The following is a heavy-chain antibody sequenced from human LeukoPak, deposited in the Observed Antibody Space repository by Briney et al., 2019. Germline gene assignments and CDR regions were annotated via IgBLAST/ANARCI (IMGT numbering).Heavy chain of an antibody. J-gene: IGHJ4*02. V-gene: IGHV4-39*07. CDR1: GGSISSSSYY. CDR2: IYYSGST. CDR3: ARGDAYDSSGYYRRIRNPYYFDY. D-gene: IGHD3-22*01. Sequence: SETLSLTCTVSGGSISSSSYYWGWIRQPPGKGLEWIGSIYYSGSTYYNPSLKSRVTISVDTSKNQFSLKLSSVTAADTAVYYCARGDAYDSSGYYRRIRNPYYFDYWGQGTLVTVSS.